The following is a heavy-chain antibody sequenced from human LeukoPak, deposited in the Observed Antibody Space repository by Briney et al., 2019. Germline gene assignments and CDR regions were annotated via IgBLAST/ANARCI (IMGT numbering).Heavy chain of an antibody. CDR2: ISYDGSNK. D-gene: IGHD3-10*01. J-gene: IGHJ4*02. CDR3: ARDGYYGSGSYYNVPTLYFDY. CDR1: GFTFGSYA. Sequence: PGRSLRLSCAASGFTFGSYAMHWVRQAPGKGLEWVAVISYDGSNKYYADSVKGRFTISRDNSKNTLYLQMNSLRAEDTAVYYCARDGYYGSGSYYNVPTLYFDYWGQGTLVTVSS. V-gene: IGHV3-30*04.